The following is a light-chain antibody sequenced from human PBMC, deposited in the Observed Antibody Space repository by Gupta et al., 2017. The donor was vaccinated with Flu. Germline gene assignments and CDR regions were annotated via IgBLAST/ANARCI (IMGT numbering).Light chain of an antibody. CDR2: DAS. Sequence: PATVSLSPGERATLACMASQSVSSYLAWYQQKPGQAPRLLIYDASNRATGLPARFSGSGSGTDFTLTISSLEPEDFAVYYCQQRSTWPRTFGRGTKVEIK. V-gene: IGKV3-11*01. CDR3: QQRSTWPRT. J-gene: IGKJ1*01. CDR1: QSVSSY.